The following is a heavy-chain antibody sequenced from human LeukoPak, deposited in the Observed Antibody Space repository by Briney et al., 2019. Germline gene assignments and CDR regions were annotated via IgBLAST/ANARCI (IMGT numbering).Heavy chain of an antibody. D-gene: IGHD3-10*01. CDR2: IRSKANSYAT. Sequence: GGSLRLSCAASGFTFSGSAMHWVRQASGKGLEWVGRIRSKANSYATAYAASVKGRFTISRDDSKNTAYLQMNSLKTEDTAVYYCTSKTMVRGVILLDYWGQGTLVTVSS. V-gene: IGHV3-73*01. CDR3: TSKTMVRGVILLDY. CDR1: GFTFSGSA. J-gene: IGHJ4*02.